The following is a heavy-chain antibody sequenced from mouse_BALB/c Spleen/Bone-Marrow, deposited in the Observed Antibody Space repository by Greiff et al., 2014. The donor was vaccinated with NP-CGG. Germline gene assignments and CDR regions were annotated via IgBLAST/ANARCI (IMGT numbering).Heavy chain of an antibody. CDR1: GYTFTNYW. J-gene: IGHJ2*01. CDR3: ARSYGNYVDY. V-gene: IGHV1-7*01. CDR2: INPSTGYT. D-gene: IGHD2-1*01. Sequence: QVQLQQSGAELAKPGAPVKMSCKASGYTFTNYWMHWVKQRPGQGLEWIGYINPSTGYTDYNQKFKDKATLTADKSSSTAYMQLSSLTSEDSAVYDCARSYGNYVDYWGQGTTLTVSS.